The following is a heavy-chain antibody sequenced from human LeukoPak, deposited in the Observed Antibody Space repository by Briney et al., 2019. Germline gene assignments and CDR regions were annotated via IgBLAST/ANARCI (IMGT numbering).Heavy chain of an antibody. CDR3: ARDSGSYSSAPLDY. CDR1: GFTVSSNY. CDR2: IYSGGST. V-gene: IGHV3-66*01. D-gene: IGHD6-19*01. Sequence: EPGGSLRLSCAASGFTVSSNYMSWVRQAPGKGLEWVSVIYSGGSTYYADSVKGRFTISRDNSKNTLYLQMNSLRAEDTAVYYCARDSGSYSSAPLDYWGQGTLVTVSS. J-gene: IGHJ4*02.